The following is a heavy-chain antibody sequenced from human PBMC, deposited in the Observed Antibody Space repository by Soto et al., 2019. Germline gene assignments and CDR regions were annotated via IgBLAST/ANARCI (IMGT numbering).Heavy chain of an antibody. J-gene: IGHJ4*02. CDR2: INPTGGT. D-gene: IGHD6-25*01. Sequence: QVQLQQWGAGLLKPSETLSLTCAVYGGSFSAYYWSWVRQPPGKGLEWIWEINPTGGTNYNPSLKGRVTISVDTSKDQFSLQLRSVTAADTAVYYCARNIAAPPSRRLDYWGQGNLVTVSS. CDR3: ARNIAAPPSRRLDY. CDR1: GGSFSAYY. V-gene: IGHV4-34*01.